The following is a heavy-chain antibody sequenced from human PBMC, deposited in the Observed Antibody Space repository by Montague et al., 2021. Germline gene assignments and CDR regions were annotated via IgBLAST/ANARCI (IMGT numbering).Heavy chain of an antibody. CDR3: ARALAARWWFDP. CDR2: IYYSGST. V-gene: IGHV4-59*01. Sequence: SETLSLTCTISGGSIRSYYWNWIRQPPGKGLEWIGYIYYSGSTNYNPSLKSRVNISLDTFNYQFSLNLRSVTAADTAVYYCARALAARWWFDPWGQGTLVTVSS. CDR1: GGSIRSYY. J-gene: IGHJ5*02. D-gene: IGHD6-6*01.